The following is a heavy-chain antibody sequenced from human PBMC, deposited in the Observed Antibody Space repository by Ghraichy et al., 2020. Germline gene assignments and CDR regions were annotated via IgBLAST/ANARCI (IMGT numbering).Heavy chain of an antibody. V-gene: IGHV4-31*03. CDR3: ARESGVYDSSGYNGIYFDY. D-gene: IGHD3-22*01. J-gene: IGHJ4*02. CDR1: GGSISSGGYY. CDR2: IYYSGST. Sequence: SETLSLTCTVSGGSISSGGYYWSWIRQHPGKGLEWIGYIYYSGSTYYNPSLKSRVTISVDTSKNQFSLKLSSVTAADTAVYYCARESGVYDSSGYNGIYFDYWGQGTLVTVSS.